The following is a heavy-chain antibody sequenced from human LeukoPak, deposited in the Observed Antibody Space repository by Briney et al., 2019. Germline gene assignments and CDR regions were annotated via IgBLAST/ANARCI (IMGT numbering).Heavy chain of an antibody. V-gene: IGHV3-48*02. CDR3: ARDDHSSSWFGVDY. CDR1: GFTFSSYS. J-gene: IGHJ4*02. CDR2: ISRSSNTI. Sequence: GGSLRLSCAASGFTFSSYSMNWVRQAPGKGLEWVSYISRSSNTIYYADSVKGRFTISRDNAKSSLYLQINSLRDEDTGVYYCARDDHSSSWFGVDYWGQGTLVTVSS. D-gene: IGHD6-13*01.